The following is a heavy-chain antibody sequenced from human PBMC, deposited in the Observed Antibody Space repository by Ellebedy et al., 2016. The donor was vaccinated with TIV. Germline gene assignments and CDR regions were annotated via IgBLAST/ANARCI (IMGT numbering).Heavy chain of an antibody. D-gene: IGHD3-22*01. V-gene: IGHV3-23*01. Sequence: GGSLRLXXAASGFTFSSYAMSWVRQAPGKGLEWVSAISGSGGSTYYADSVKGRFTISRDNSKNTLYLQMNSLRAEDTAVYYCAKFDLYSSGYSPFDYWGQGTLVTVSS. CDR2: ISGSGGST. CDR3: AKFDLYSSGYSPFDY. J-gene: IGHJ4*02. CDR1: GFTFSSYA.